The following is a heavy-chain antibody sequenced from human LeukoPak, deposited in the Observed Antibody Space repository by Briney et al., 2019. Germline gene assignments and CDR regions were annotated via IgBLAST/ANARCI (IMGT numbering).Heavy chain of an antibody. J-gene: IGHJ6*03. CDR3: ATSSQAMDAPTASRAHYYMDV. V-gene: IGHV3-21*01. CDR2: ISSSSSYI. D-gene: IGHD5-18*01. CDR1: GFTFSSYS. Sequence: GGSLRLSCAASGFTFSSYSMNWVRQAPGKGLEWVSSISSSSSYIYYADSVKGRFIISRDNAKNSLYLQMNSLRAEDTAVYYCATSSQAMDAPTASRAHYYMDVWGKGTTVTVSS.